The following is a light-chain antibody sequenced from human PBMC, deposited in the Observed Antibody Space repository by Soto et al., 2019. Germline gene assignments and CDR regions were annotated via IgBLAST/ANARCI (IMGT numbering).Light chain of an antibody. Sequence: QAVVTQPPSVSGAPGPRVTITCTGSSSNIGSFYDVHWYQQLPGTVPKLLIYGDNNRTSGVPDRFSGSKSGTSASLAITGLQPEDEADYYCHSYDNRLSHVVFGGGTKLTVL. CDR1: SSNIGSFYD. CDR2: GDN. J-gene: IGLJ2*01. V-gene: IGLV1-40*01. CDR3: HSYDNRLSHVV.